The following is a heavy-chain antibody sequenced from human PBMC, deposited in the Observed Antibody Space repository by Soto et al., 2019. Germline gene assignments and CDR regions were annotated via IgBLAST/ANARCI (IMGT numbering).Heavy chain of an antibody. D-gene: IGHD2-8*01. CDR3: ARGAPELGYCTNVVCDYFDY. J-gene: IGHJ4*02. CDR1: GGSISSGGYY. V-gene: IGHV4-31*03. Sequence: QVQLQESGPGLVKPSQTLSLTCTVSGGSISSGGYYWSWIRQHPGKGLEWIGYIYYSGSTYYNPSLKSRVTISVDTSKNQCSLKLSSVAAADTAVYYCARGAPELGYCTNVVCDYFDYWGQGTLVTVSS. CDR2: IYYSGST.